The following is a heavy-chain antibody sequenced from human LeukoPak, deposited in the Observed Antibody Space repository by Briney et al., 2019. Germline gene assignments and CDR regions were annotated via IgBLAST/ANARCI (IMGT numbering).Heavy chain of an antibody. V-gene: IGHV3-66*02. CDR3: GGGPGGGPTHGY. CDR1: GFTVGNNY. J-gene: IGHJ4*02. D-gene: IGHD1-26*01. Sequence: PGGSLRLSCAASGFTVGNNYMSWVRQAPGKGLEWVTVINSDGSTYYADSVKARFTISRDNSNNTYNLQMNRLSADDTVVYYWGGGPGGGPTHGYWGQGTLVTVSS. CDR2: INSDGST.